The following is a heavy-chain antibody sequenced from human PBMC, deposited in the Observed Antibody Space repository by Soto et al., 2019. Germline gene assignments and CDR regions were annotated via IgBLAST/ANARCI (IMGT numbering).Heavy chain of an antibody. V-gene: IGHV2-5*02. J-gene: IGHJ4*02. CDR2: IFWDDDK. D-gene: IGHD4-17*01. CDR1: GFSLNTREVG. Sequence: QITLRESGPTLVKPTQTLTLTCTFSGFSLNTREVGVGWIRQPPVKALEWLALIFWDDDKRYSPSLKTRLTISKDTSKSQVVLTMTNMAPVDTATYYCGQVRSGPRIEDYLGYYFDYWGQGTLVTVSS. CDR3: GQVRSGPRIEDYLGYYFDY.